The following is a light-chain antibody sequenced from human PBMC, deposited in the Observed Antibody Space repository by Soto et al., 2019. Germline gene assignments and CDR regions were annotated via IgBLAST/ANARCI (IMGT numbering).Light chain of an antibody. V-gene: IGLV2-8*01. CDR1: SSDVGGYNL. CDR2: EVI. Sequence: QSALTQPPSASGSPGQSVTISCAGTSSDVGGYNLVSWYQQHPGKAPKLMIYEVIKRPSGVPDRFSGSKSGNTASLTVSGLHAEDEADYYCSSYTSSSTLVVFGGGTKLTVL. J-gene: IGLJ2*01. CDR3: SSYTSSSTLVV.